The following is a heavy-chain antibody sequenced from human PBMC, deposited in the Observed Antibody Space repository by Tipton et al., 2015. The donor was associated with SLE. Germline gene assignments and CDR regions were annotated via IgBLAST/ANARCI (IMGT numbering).Heavy chain of an antibody. D-gene: IGHD4-17*01. Sequence: TLSLTCAVYGGAFSGYSWVWVRQPPGKGLEWIGEINHSGSTNYNPSLKSRVTISVDTSKNQFSLKLSSVTAADTAVYYCARDGRSGDPRDYWGQGTLVTVSA. CDR2: INHSGST. CDR3: ARDGRSGDPRDY. V-gene: IGHV4-34*01. J-gene: IGHJ4*02. CDR1: GGAFSGYS.